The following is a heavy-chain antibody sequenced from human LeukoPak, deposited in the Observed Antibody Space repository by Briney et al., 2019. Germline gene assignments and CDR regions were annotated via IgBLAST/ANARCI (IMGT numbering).Heavy chain of an antibody. V-gene: IGHV1-2*06. CDR2: INPNSGGT. D-gene: IGHD6-13*01. Sequence: ASVKVSCKASGYTFTGYYMHWVRQAPGQGLEWMGRINPNSGGTNYAQKFQGRVTMTRDTSISTAYMELSRLRSDDTAVYYCAIHSSSSTSYYYGMDVWGQGTTVTVSS. J-gene: IGHJ6*02. CDR3: AIHSSSSTSYYYGMDV. CDR1: GYTFTGYY.